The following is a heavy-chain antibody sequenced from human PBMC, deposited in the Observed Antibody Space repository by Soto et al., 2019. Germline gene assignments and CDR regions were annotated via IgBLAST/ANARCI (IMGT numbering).Heavy chain of an antibody. CDR1: GFTFSSYW. V-gene: IGHV3-74*01. CDR3: ARIEIVDYDLWSARAGAFDI. CDR2: INSDGSST. J-gene: IGHJ3*02. Sequence: GGSRRLSCAASGFTFSSYWMHWVRQAPGKGLVWVSRINSDGSSTSYADSVKGRFTISRDNAKNTLYLQMNSLRAEDTAVYYCARIEIVDYDLWSARAGAFDIWGQGTVVTVSS. D-gene: IGHD3-3*01.